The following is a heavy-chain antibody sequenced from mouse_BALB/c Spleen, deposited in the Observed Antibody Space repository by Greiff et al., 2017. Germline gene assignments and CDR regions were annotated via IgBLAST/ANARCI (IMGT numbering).Heavy chain of an antibody. J-gene: IGHJ2*01. CDR3: ARWLLPSYFDD. CDR1: GFTFSSYT. V-gene: IGHV5-9*03. Sequence: EVQLVESGGGLVKPGGSLKLSCAASGFTFSSYTMSWVRQTPEKRLEWVATISSGGGNTYYPDSVKGRFTISRDNAKNNLYLQMSSLRSEDTAMYYCARWLLPSYFDDWGQGTTLTVSS. D-gene: IGHD2-3*01. CDR2: ISSGGGNT.